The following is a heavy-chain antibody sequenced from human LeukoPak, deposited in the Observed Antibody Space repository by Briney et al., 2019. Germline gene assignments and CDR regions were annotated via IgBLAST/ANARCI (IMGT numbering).Heavy chain of an antibody. CDR3: AREGSDYASSGYFFDY. CDR2: ISVDGGSA. D-gene: IGHD4-17*01. CDR1: GFPFDEYA. J-gene: IGHJ4*02. Sequence: PGRSLRLSCAASGFPFDEYAMHWVRQAPGKGLEWVSLISVDGGSAYYADSVKGRFTFSRDNSKNSLFLQMHSLTTDDTALYYCAREGSDYASSGYFFDYWGQGTLVTVSS. V-gene: IGHV3-43*02.